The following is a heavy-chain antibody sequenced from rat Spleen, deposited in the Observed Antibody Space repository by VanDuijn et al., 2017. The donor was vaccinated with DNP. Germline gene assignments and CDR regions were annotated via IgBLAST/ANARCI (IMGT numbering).Heavy chain of an antibody. Sequence: QVQLKESGPGLVQPSRTLSLTCTVSGFSLTNYGVSWVRQPPGKGLEWIAAIWGGGSTDYNSALKSRPRISRDTSKSQVLLEMNSLQTEDTAMYFCARDYFSSSFVYWGQGTLVTVSS. D-gene: IGHD1-2*01. CDR3: ARDYFSSSFVY. CDR2: IWGGGST. J-gene: IGHJ3*01. V-gene: IGHV2-15*01. CDR1: GFSLTNYG.